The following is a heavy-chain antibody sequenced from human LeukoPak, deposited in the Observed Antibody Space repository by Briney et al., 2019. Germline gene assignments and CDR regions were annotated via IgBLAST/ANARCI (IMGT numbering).Heavy chain of an antibody. V-gene: IGHV3-7*01. Sequence: PGGSLRLSCAASGVSVSSNYISWVRQAPGKGLEWVANIKQDGSEKYYVDSVKGRFTISRDNAKNSLYLQMNSLRAEDTAVYYCAREGAAAGTFDYWGQGTLVTVSS. CDR3: AREGAAAGTFDY. CDR1: GVSVSSNY. J-gene: IGHJ4*02. D-gene: IGHD6-13*01. CDR2: IKQDGSEK.